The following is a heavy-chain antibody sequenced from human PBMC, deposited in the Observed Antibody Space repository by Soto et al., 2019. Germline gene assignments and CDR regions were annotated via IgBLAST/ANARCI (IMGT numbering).Heavy chain of an antibody. J-gene: IGHJ4*02. CDR3: AKREGNTYGLFH. D-gene: IGHD5-18*01. V-gene: IGHV3-74*01. Sequence: EVQLVESGGGLVQPGGSLKLSCAGYGFSFSNYWIHWVRQAPGKGLVWVSRIKTDGSITDYAASVKDRFTISRDNAKNTLYLQMNSLTAEATAVYYCAKREGNTYGLFHWGQGTLVTVSS. CDR1: GFSFSNYW. CDR2: IKTDGSIT.